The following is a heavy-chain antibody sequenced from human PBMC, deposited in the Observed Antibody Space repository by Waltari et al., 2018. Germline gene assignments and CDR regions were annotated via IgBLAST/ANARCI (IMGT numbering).Heavy chain of an antibody. J-gene: IGHJ4*02. CDR1: GYTFTSYY. V-gene: IGHV1-46*01. Sequence: QVQLVQSGAEVKKPGASVKVSCKASGYTFTSYYMHWVRQAPGQGLEWMGIINPRGGSTSYAQKFQGRVTMTRDTSTSTVYMELSSLRSEDTAVYYCARGQGRENIVATIDYWGQGTLVTVSS. D-gene: IGHD5-12*01. CDR2: INPRGGST. CDR3: ARGQGRENIVATIDY.